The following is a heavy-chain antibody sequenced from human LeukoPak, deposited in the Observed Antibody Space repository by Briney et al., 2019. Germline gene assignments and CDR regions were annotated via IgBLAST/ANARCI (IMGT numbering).Heavy chain of an antibody. D-gene: IGHD5-18*01. Sequence: GGSLRLSCAASGFPFGSYAMNWVRQAPGKGLEWVSSISSSSSYIYYADSVKGRFTISRDNAKNSLYLQMNSLRAEDTAVYYCARAGRGYSYGYLAYWGQGTLVTVSS. V-gene: IGHV3-21*01. CDR3: ARAGRGYSYGYLAY. CDR2: ISSSSSYI. J-gene: IGHJ4*02. CDR1: GFPFGSYA.